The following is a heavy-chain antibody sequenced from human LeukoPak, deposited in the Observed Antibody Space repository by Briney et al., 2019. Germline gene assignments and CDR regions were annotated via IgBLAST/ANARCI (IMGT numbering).Heavy chain of an antibody. CDR3: ARDPLLRYFDWSYIPTNRFDY. Sequence: GGSLRLSCAASGFTFSSYSMNWVRQAPGKGLEWVSSISSSSSYIYYADSVKGRFTISRDNAKNSLYLQMNSLRAEDTAVYYCARDPLLRYFDWSYIPTNRFDYWGQGTLVTVSS. CDR1: GFTFSSYS. D-gene: IGHD3-9*01. CDR2: ISSSSSYI. V-gene: IGHV3-21*04. J-gene: IGHJ4*02.